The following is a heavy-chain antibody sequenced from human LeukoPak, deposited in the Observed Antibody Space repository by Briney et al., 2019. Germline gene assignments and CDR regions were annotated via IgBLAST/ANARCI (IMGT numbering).Heavy chain of an antibody. V-gene: IGHV3-23*01. D-gene: IGHD3-9*01. CDR2: ISGSGGST. CDR3: AKEGYDILTGYSNYMDV. J-gene: IGHJ6*03. Sequence: GGSLRLSCAASGFTFSSYGKSWVRQAPGKGLEWVSAISGSGGSTYYADSVKGRFTISRDNSKNTLYLQMNSLRAEDTAVYYCAKEGYDILTGYSNYMDVWGKGTTVTISS. CDR1: GFTFSSYG.